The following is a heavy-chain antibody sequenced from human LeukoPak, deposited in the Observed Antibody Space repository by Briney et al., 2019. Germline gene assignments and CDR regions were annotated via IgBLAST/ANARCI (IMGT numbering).Heavy chain of an antibody. CDR2: IKSKTDGGTT. V-gene: IGHV3-15*07. Sequence: PGGSLRLSCAASGFTSSNAWMNWVRQAPGKGLEWVGRIKSKTDGGTTDYAAPVKGRFTISRDDSKNTLYLQMNSLKTEDTAVYYCSTTYYYDSSEGYWGQGTLVTVSS. CDR3: STTYYYDSSEGY. J-gene: IGHJ4*02. D-gene: IGHD3-22*01. CDR1: GFTSSNAW.